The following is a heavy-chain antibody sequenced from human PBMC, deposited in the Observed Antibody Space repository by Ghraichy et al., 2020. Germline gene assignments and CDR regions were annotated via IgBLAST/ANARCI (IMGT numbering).Heavy chain of an antibody. D-gene: IGHD1-7*01. CDR1: GFTFSDYS. CDR2: ISSQSSYI. J-gene: IGHJ4*02. CDR3: MRDGTNWHYAFDH. Sequence: GESLNISCVASGFTFSDYSIHWVRQAPGKGLEWVSSISSQSSYIFYADSLKGRFTISRDNAKNSLFLQMNSLRVDDTAIYYCMRDGTNWHYAFDHWGQGTVVTVSS. V-gene: IGHV3-21*01.